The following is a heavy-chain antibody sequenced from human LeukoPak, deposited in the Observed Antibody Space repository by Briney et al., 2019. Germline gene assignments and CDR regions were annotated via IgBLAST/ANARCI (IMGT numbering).Heavy chain of an antibody. J-gene: IGHJ5*02. Sequence: GGSLRLSCAASGFTFSNYGMSWVRQAPGKGLEWVSAISGSYNSTYYADSVKGRFTISRDNSKNTFYLQMNSLRAEDTAVYYCAKDWGIGAYDPWGQGTLVTVSS. V-gene: IGHV3-23*01. CDR1: GFTFSNYG. CDR2: ISGSYNST. CDR3: AKDWGIGAYDP. D-gene: IGHD3-16*01.